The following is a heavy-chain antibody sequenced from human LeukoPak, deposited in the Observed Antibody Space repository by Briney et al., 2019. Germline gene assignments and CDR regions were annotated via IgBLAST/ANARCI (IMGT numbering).Heavy chain of an antibody. Sequence: GGSLRLSCAASGFTFSSYEMNWVRQAPGKGLEWVSYISSSGSTIYYADSVKGRFTISRDNAKNSLYLQMNSLRAGDTAVYYCARAKGVSGWYFGGQGTLVTVSS. CDR2: ISSSGSTI. J-gene: IGHJ4*02. D-gene: IGHD6-19*01. CDR3: ARAKGVSGWYF. CDR1: GFTFSSYE. V-gene: IGHV3-48*03.